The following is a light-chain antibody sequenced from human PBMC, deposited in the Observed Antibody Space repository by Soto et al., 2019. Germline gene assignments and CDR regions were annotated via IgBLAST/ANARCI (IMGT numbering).Light chain of an antibody. J-gene: IGKJ1*01. CDR3: QQYGSAPWT. V-gene: IGKV3-20*01. Sequence: DIVLTQSPGTLSLSPGERATLSCRASQNINSNYFAWYQQKSGQAPRLLIYGASSRAPGVPDRFSGSGSEADSTLTISRLDPEDLAVYYCQQYGSAPWTFGQGTKVEI. CDR1: QNINSNY. CDR2: GAS.